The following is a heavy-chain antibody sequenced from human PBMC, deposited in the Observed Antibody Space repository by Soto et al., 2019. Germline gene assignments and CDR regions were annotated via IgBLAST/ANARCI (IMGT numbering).Heavy chain of an antibody. CDR2: ISSSSSYI. Sequence: GGSLRLSCTASGFTFSSYSLNWVRQAPGKGLEWVSSISSSSSYIYYADSVKGRFTISRDNAKNSLYLQMNSLRAEDTAVYYCARDPGYCSGGSCYSERAFDIWGQGTMVTVS. V-gene: IGHV3-21*01. CDR1: GFTFSSYS. J-gene: IGHJ3*02. CDR3: ARDPGYCSGGSCYSERAFDI. D-gene: IGHD2-15*01.